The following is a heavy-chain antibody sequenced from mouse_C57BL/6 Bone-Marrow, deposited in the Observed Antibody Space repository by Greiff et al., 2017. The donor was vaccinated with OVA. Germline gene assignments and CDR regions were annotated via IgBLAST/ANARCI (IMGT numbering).Heavy chain of an antibody. Sequence: EVMLVESGGDLVKPGGSLKLSCAASGFTFSSYGMSWVRQTPDKRLEWVATISSGGSYTYYPDSVKGRFTFSRDNAENTLYLQMRSLKAEDTAMYYCARHPNYFDYGGQGTTLTVSS. CDR3: ARHPNYFDY. CDR1: GFTFSSYG. J-gene: IGHJ2*01. CDR2: ISSGGSYT. V-gene: IGHV5-6*01.